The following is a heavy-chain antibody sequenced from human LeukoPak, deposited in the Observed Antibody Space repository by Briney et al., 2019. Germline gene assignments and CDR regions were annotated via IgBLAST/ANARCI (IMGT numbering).Heavy chain of an antibody. Sequence: SVKVSCKASGGTFSSYAISWVRQAPGQGLEWMGGIIPIFGTANYAQKFQGRVTITAGKSTSTAYMELSSLRSEDTAVYYCARDSSRLGELDYWGQGTLVTVSS. CDR2: IIPIFGTA. V-gene: IGHV1-69*06. CDR1: GGTFSSYA. J-gene: IGHJ4*02. CDR3: ARDSSRLGELDY. D-gene: IGHD3-16*01.